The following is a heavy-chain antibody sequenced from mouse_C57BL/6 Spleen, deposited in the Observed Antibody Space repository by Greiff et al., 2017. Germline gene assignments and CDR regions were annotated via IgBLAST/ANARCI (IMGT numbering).Heavy chain of an antibody. CDR2: ISGGGGNT. J-gene: IGHJ2*01. D-gene: IGHD2-3*01. Sequence: DVMLVESGGGLVKPGGSLKLSCAASGFTFSSYTMSWVRQTPEKRLEWVATISGGGGNTYYPDSVKGRFTISRDNAKNTLYLQMSSLRSEDTALYYCARRDGYWGYFDYWGQGTTLTVSS. CDR3: ARRDGYWGYFDY. V-gene: IGHV5-9*01. CDR1: GFTFSSYT.